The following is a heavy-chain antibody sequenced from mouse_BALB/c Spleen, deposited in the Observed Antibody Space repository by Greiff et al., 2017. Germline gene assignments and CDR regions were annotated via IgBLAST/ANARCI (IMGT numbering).Heavy chain of an antibody. J-gene: IGHJ3*01. CDR3: ALYDGYPFAY. CDR1: GFTFSSFG. V-gene: IGHV5-17*02. Sequence: EVQRVESGGGLVQPGGSRKLSCAASGFTFSSFGMHWVRQAPEKGLEWVAYISSGSSTIYYADTVKGRFTISRDNPKNTLFLQMTSLRSEDTAMYYCALYDGYPFAYWGQGTLVTVSA. D-gene: IGHD2-3*01. CDR2: ISSGSSTI.